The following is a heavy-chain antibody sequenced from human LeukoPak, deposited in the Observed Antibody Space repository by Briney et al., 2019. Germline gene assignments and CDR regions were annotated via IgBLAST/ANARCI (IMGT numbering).Heavy chain of an antibody. CDR1: GYTFTGYY. CDR3: ARDAFIAATHGWSDY. D-gene: IGHD6-6*01. J-gene: IGHJ4*02. CDR2: INPNSGGT. V-gene: IGHV1-2*02. Sequence: ASVKVSCTASGYTFTGYYMHWVRQAPGQGLEWMGWINPNSGGTNYAQKFQGRVTMTRDTSISTAYMELSRLRSDDTAVYYCARDAFIAATHGWSDYWGQGTLVTVSS.